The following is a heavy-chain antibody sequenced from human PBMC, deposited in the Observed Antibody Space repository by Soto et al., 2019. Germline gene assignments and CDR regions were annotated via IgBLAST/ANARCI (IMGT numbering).Heavy chain of an antibody. Sequence: DSLKVSCKASGYTFTGYYMHWVRQAPGQGLEWMGWINPNSGGTNDAQKFQGRVTMTRDTSISTAYMELSRLRSDDTAVYYCARVGSSSVDYYYGMDVWGQGTTVTVSS. V-gene: IGHV1-2*02. CDR1: GYTFTGYY. D-gene: IGHD6-6*01. J-gene: IGHJ6*02. CDR3: ARVGSSSVDYYYGMDV. CDR2: INPNSGGT.